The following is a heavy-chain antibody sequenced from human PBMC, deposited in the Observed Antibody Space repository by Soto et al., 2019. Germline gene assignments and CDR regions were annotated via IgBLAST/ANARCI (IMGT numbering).Heavy chain of an antibody. CDR3: ARVPTTEKVDS. Sequence: QVQLQESGPGLVRPSQTLSLTCSVSGASLYNGGYFWSWIRQSPGKGLEWIGHIQNSGSPYNNPSLKSRVTISADTSMNQFSLALTSVTAADTAMYYCARVPTTEKVDSWGQGILVTVSS. CDR2: IQNSGSP. V-gene: IGHV4-30-4*01. CDR1: GASLYNGGYF. J-gene: IGHJ4*02.